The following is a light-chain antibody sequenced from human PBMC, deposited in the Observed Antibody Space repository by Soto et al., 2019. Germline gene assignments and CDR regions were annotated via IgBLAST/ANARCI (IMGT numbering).Light chain of an antibody. CDR3: QQYGSSPPIT. CDR2: GAS. J-gene: IGKJ5*01. V-gene: IGKV3-20*01. CDR1: HSVSSSY. Sequence: EIVLTQSPGTLSLSPGERATLSCRASHSVSSSYLAWYQQKPGQAPRLLIYGASSRATGIPDRFSGSGSGTDFPLTISRLEPEDFAAYYCQQYGSSPPITFGQGTRLEIK.